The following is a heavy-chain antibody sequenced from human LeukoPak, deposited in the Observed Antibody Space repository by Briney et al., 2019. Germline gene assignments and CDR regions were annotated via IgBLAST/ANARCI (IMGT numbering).Heavy chain of an antibody. Sequence: PGGSLRLSCAASGFTFDDYAMHWVRQAPGKGLEWVSGISWNSGSIGYADSVKGRFTISRDNAKNSLYLQMNSLRAEDTALYYCAKDMSYDRTYYFDYWGQGTLVTVSS. CDR1: GFTFDDYA. CDR3: AKDMSYDRTYYFDY. V-gene: IGHV3-9*01. CDR2: ISWNSGSI. D-gene: IGHD3-22*01. J-gene: IGHJ4*02.